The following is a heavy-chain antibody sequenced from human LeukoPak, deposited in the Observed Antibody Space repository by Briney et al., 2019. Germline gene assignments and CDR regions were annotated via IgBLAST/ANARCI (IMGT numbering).Heavy chain of an antibody. CDR1: GFTFSSYA. J-gene: IGHJ4*02. Sequence: GGSLRLSCAASGFTFSSYAMHRVRQAPGKGLEWVAVISYDGSNKYYADSVKGRFTISRDNSKNTLYLQMNSLRAEDTAVYYCARDDATSFDYWGQGTLVTVSS. V-gene: IGHV3-30*04. D-gene: IGHD2-2*01. CDR2: ISYDGSNK. CDR3: ARDDATSFDY.